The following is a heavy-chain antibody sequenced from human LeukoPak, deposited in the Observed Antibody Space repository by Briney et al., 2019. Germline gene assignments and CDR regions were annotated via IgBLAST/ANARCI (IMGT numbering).Heavy chain of an antibody. J-gene: IGHJ4*01. V-gene: IGHV3-30*18. D-gene: IGHD3-10*01. Sequence: AGGSLRLSCAASGFTFSSYGMHWVRQAPGKGLEWVAVISYDGSNKYYADSVKGRFTISRDNSKNTLYLQMNSLRAEDTAVYYCAKVSYYGSGNDYWGQGTLVTASS. CDR1: GFTFSSYG. CDR2: ISYDGSNK. CDR3: AKVSYYGSGNDY.